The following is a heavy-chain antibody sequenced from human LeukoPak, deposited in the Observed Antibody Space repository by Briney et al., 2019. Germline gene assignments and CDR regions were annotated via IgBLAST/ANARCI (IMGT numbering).Heavy chain of an antibody. D-gene: IGHD2-21*01. V-gene: IGHV4-59*08. CDR2: IYYRGNT. Sequence: PSETLSLTCTVSGGSISRYYWSWIRQPPGKGLEWIGYIYYRGNTWYNPSLKTRVTISVDTSKNQFSLNLNSVTAADTAVYYCARHKSVVISANGIFDHWGQGTLVSVSS. CDR1: GGSISRYY. CDR3: ARHKSVVISANGIFDH. J-gene: IGHJ4*02.